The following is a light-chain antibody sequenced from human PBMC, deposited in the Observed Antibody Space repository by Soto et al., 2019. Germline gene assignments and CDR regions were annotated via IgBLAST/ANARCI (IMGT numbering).Light chain of an antibody. CDR2: SNN. CDR1: SSNIGSHH. Sequence: QSVLTQPPSASGTPGQRVTISCSGSSSNIGSHHVYWYQQLPGTAPKLLIYSNNQRPSGVPDRFSGSKSGASASLAITELRSEDEANFYCATWDDSLSAWVFGGGTKLTVL. V-gene: IGLV1-47*02. J-gene: IGLJ3*02. CDR3: ATWDDSLSAWV.